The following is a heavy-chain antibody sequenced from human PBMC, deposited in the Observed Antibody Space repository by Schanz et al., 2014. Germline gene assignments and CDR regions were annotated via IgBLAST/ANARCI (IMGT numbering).Heavy chain of an antibody. Sequence: EVQLVESGGGLVKPGGSLRLSCAASGFTISSYSMNWVRQAPGKGLEWLSYIATSSSTRHYADSVKGRVTISRDNSKNILYLQMNSLRAEDTAVYYCASPSGYSDYGTYFDFWGQGTLVTVSS. CDR3: ASPSGYSDYGTYFDF. D-gene: IGHD5-12*01. J-gene: IGHJ4*02. CDR1: GFTISSYS. V-gene: IGHV3-21*06. CDR2: IATSSSTR.